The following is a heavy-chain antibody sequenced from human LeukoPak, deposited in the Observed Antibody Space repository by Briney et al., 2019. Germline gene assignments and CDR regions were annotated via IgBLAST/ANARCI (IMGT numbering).Heavy chain of an antibody. CDR2: FTGGDGSA. D-gene: IGHD5-12*01. Sequence: PGGSLRLSCAASGFTFRNSAMSWVRQAPGKGLEWVSTFTGGDGSAYYADSVKGRFTISRDNSKNTLYLQMNGLRAEDTAVYYCAKEARGGWLHDAFDIWGQGTMVTVSS. CDR3: AKEARGGWLHDAFDI. J-gene: IGHJ3*02. CDR1: GFTFRNSA. V-gene: IGHV3-23*01.